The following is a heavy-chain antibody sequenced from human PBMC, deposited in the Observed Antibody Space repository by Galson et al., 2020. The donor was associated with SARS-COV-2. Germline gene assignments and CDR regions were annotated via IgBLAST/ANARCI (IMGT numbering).Heavy chain of an antibody. D-gene: IGHD3-10*01. Sequence: GSLRLSCAASGFSINTYGMHWVRQAPGKGLEWVAVISYDGSNIEYADSVKGRFTISRDDSKNTLYLQMNSLRAEDTAVFYCAKDKSPLFTVRGSILMDWGQGTPVTVSS. CDR1: GFSINTYG. V-gene: IGHV3-30*18. CDR3: AKDKSPLFTVRGSILMD. J-gene: IGHJ4*02. CDR2: ISYDGSNI.